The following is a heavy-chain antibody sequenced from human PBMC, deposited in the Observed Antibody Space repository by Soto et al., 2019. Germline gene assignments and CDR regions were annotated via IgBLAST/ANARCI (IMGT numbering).Heavy chain of an antibody. CDR3: ARGARDYGDPDDAFDI. CDR1: GFTFSSHS. Sequence: PGGSLRLSCAASGFTFSSHSMNWVRQAPGKGLEWVSSISSSSSYKYYADSVKGRFTISRDNAKNSLYLQMNSLRAEDTAVYYCARGARDYGDPDDAFDIWGQGTMVTVSS. D-gene: IGHD4-17*01. V-gene: IGHV3-21*01. J-gene: IGHJ3*02. CDR2: ISSSSSYK.